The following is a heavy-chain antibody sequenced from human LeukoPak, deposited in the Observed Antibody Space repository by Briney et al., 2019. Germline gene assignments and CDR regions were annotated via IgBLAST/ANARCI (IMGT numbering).Heavy chain of an antibody. D-gene: IGHD3-22*01. Sequence: GGSLRLSCAASGFTFSSYAMSWVRQAPGKGLEWVSAISGSGGSTYYADSVKGRLTISRDNSKNTLYLQMNSLRAEDTAVYYCAKGVGDYDSSGPAWGQGTLVTVSS. CDR3: AKGVGDYDSSGPA. J-gene: IGHJ4*02. V-gene: IGHV3-23*01. CDR1: GFTFSSYA. CDR2: ISGSGGST.